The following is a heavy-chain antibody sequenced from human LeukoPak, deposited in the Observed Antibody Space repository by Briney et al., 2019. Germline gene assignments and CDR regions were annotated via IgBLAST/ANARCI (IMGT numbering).Heavy chain of an antibody. Sequence: SETLSLTCPVSGGSISSYYRSWTRQPPGKGLDWIGYIYTSGSTNYNPSLKSRVTISVDTSKKQFSLKLSSVTAADTAVYYCAMESITIFGVVIDYWGQGTLVTVSS. CDR3: AMESITIFGVVIDY. CDR2: IYTSGST. V-gene: IGHV4-4*09. J-gene: IGHJ4*02. D-gene: IGHD3-3*01. CDR1: GGSISSYY.